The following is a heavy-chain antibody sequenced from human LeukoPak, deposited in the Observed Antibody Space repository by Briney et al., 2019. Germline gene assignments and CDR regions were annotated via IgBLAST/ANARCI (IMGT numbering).Heavy chain of an antibody. CDR2: ISGSGNNT. D-gene: IGHD1-26*01. CDR1: GLTFSSYA. V-gene: IGHV3-23*01. CDR3: VKDHWGSYYSLFDY. Sequence: GGSLRLSCAASGLTFSSYAMSWVRRAPGKGLEWVSAISGSGNNTYYTDSVKGRFTISRDNSKSTLYLQMNSLRVEDTAVYYCVKDHWGSYYSLFDYWGQGTLVTVSS. J-gene: IGHJ4*02.